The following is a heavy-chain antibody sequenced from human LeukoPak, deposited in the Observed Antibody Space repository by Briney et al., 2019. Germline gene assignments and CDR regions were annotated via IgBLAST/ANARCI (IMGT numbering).Heavy chain of an antibody. Sequence: SETLSLTCTVSGGSISSYYWNWIRQPPGKGLEWIGYIYDSGSTNYNPSLKSRVTMSLDTSKNQFSLNLSSVTAADTAVYYCAREPGFDSSGYLNWFDPWGQGTLATVSS. D-gene: IGHD3-22*01. V-gene: IGHV4-59*01. CDR3: AREPGFDSSGYLNWFDP. CDR2: IYDSGST. J-gene: IGHJ5*02. CDR1: GGSISSYY.